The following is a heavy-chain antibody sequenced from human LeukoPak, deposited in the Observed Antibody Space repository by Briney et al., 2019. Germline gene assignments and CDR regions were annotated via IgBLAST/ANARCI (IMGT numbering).Heavy chain of an antibody. Sequence: GGSLRLSCAASGFTFDDYAMHWVRQAPGKGLEWVSGISWNSGSIGYADSVKGRFTISRDNAKNSLYLQMNSLRAEDTALYYCAKGSALQQVHYDFWSGPFDYWGQGTLVTVSS. CDR2: ISWNSGSI. CDR3: AKGSALQQVHYDFWSGPFDY. V-gene: IGHV3-9*01. J-gene: IGHJ4*02. D-gene: IGHD3-3*01. CDR1: GFTFDDYA.